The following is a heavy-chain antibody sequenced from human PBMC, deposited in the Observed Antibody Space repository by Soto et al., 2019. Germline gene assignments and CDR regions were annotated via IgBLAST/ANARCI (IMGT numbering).Heavy chain of an antibody. Sequence: GASVKVSCKASGGTFSSYAISWVRQAPGQGLEWMGGIIPIFGTANYAQKFQGRVTITADESTSTAYMELSSLRSEDTAVYYCGKVETAIDGYYYYYGMDVWGQGTTVTVSS. CDR1: GGTFSSYA. V-gene: IGHV1-69*13. CDR3: GKVETAIDGYYYYYGMDV. D-gene: IGHD5-18*01. CDR2: IIPIFGTA. J-gene: IGHJ6*02.